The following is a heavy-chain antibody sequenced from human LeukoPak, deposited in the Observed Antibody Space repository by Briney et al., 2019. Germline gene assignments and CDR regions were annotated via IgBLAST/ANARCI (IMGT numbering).Heavy chain of an antibody. D-gene: IGHD4-17*01. CDR1: GGSISSYY. J-gene: IGHJ4*02. V-gene: IGHV4-59*01. CDR2: IYYSGST. Sequence: SETLSLTCTVSGGSISSYYWSWIRQPPGKGLEWIGYIYYSGSTNYNPSLKSRVTISVDTSKNQFSLKLSSATAADTAVYYCARVPGYGDFVFDYWGQGTLVTVSS. CDR3: ARVPGYGDFVFDY.